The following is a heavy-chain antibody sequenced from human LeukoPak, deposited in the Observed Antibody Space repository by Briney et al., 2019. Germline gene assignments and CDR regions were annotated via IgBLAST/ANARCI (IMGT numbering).Heavy chain of an antibody. V-gene: IGHV5-51*01. D-gene: IGHD6-19*01. Sequence: GESLKISCEASGYIFANYWIGWVRQMPVKGLEWMGVLYPADSETKYSPSFQGQVTISADKSISTAYLQWSSLKASDTAMYYCASSRRSGWYFDNWGQGTLVTVSS. CDR1: GYIFANYW. CDR3: ASSRRSGWYFDN. CDR2: LYPADSET. J-gene: IGHJ4*02.